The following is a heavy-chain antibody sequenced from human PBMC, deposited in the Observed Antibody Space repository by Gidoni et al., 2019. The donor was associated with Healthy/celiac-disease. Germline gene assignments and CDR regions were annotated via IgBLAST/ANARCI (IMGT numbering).Heavy chain of an antibody. CDR2: ISGSGGSK. Sequence: EVQLVESGGGLVQPGGSLRLSCAASGFTFSSYAMSWVRQAPGKGLEWVPAISGSGGSKYYADSVKGRFTISRDNSKNTLYLQMNSLRAEDTAVYYCAKQTRVRRVLEWFPNFDYWGQGTLVTVSS. CDR3: AKQTRVRRVLEWFPNFDY. CDR1: GFTFSSYA. D-gene: IGHD3-3*01. J-gene: IGHJ4*02. V-gene: IGHV3-23*04.